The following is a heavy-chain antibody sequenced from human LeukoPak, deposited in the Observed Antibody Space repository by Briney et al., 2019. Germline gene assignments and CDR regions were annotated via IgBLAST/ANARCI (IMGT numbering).Heavy chain of an antibody. J-gene: IGHJ6*02. CDR3: ARAGVPYCTNGVCSSGGMDV. D-gene: IGHD2-8*01. CDR2: ISYDGSNK. CDR1: GFTFSSYA. V-gene: IGHV3-30-3*01. Sequence: GGSLRLSCAASGFTFSSYAMHWVRRAPGKGLEWVAVISYDGSNKYYADSVKGRFTISRDNSKNTLYLQMNSLRAEDTAVYYCARAGVPYCTNGVCSSGGMDVWGQGTTVTVSS.